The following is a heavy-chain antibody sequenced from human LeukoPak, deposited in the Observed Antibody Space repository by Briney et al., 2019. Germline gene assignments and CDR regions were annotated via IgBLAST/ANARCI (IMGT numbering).Heavy chain of an antibody. CDR3: ARGIPGDYYYMDV. D-gene: IGHD2-21*01. Sequence: SVKVSCKASGGTFSSYTISWVRQAPGQGLEWMGGIIPIFGTANYAQNFQGRVTITADESTSTAYMELSSLRSEDTAVYYCARGIPGDYYYMDVWGKGTTVTVSS. V-gene: IGHV1-69*13. CDR2: IIPIFGTA. J-gene: IGHJ6*03. CDR1: GGTFSSYT.